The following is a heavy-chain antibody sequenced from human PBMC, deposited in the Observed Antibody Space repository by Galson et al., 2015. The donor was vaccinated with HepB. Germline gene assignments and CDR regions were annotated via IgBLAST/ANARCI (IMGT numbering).Heavy chain of an antibody. CDR2: ISGSGGST. CDR1: GFTFSNYA. D-gene: IGHD2-2*01. V-gene: IGHV3-23*01. CDR3: AKARCTTTSCYGGDFDY. Sequence: SLRLSCAASGFTFSNYAMSWVRQAPGKGLEWVSSISGSGGSTYYADSVKGRFTISRDNSKNTIYVQMNSLSAEDTAIYYCAKARCTTTSCYGGDFDYWGQGTLVTVSS. J-gene: IGHJ4*02.